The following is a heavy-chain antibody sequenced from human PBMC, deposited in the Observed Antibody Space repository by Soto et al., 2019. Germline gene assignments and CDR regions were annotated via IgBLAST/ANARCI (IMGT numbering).Heavy chain of an antibody. CDR2: IYSGGST. CDR3: ARRPGDFYAFDI. Sequence: GGSLRLSSAASGLTVSSNYMSWVRQAPGKGLEWVSVIYSGGSTYYADSVKGRFTISRDNSKNTLYLQMNSLRAEDTAVYYCARRPGDFYAFDIWGQGTMVTVSS. J-gene: IGHJ3*02. D-gene: IGHD2-21*01. V-gene: IGHV3-66*04. CDR1: GLTVSSNY.